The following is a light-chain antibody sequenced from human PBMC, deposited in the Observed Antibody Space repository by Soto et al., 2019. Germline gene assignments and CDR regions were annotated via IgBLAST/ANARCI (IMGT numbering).Light chain of an antibody. Sequence: EVVMTQSPATLSVSPGERATLSCRAIQSLSSSYLAWYQQKPGQAPRLLIYGTSIRATGIPDRFSGSGSGTDFTLTITRLEPEDFAVYYCQRFGTSPPWTFGQGTKVDTK. CDR2: GTS. CDR1: QSLSSSY. V-gene: IGKV3-20*01. J-gene: IGKJ1*01. CDR3: QRFGTSPPWT.